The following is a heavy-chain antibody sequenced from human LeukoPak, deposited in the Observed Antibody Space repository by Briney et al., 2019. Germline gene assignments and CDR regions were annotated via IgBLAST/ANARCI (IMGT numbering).Heavy chain of an antibody. D-gene: IGHD6-13*01. Sequence: PGGSLRLSCAASGFSVSRKYMSWVRQAPGKGLEWVSIIYSGGRTYYADSVKGRFTISRDNSKNTLYLQMNSLRVEDTAVYYCAPNDGGTGSSSWHSLGKWGQGTLVTVSS. CDR3: APNDGGTGSSSWHSLGK. CDR1: GFSVSRKY. J-gene: IGHJ4*02. V-gene: IGHV3-53*01. CDR2: IYSGGRT.